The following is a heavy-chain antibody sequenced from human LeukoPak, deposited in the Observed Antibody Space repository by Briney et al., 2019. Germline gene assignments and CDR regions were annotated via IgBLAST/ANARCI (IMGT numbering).Heavy chain of an antibody. Sequence: SETLSLTCAVYGGSFSGYYWSWIRQPPGKGLEWIGEINHSGSTTHNPSLKSRVTISLDTSKNQFSLKLSSVTAADTAVYYCATRRRGYGSGIYYCYMDVWGKGTTVTVSS. CDR2: INHSGST. CDR1: GGSFSGYY. D-gene: IGHD3-10*01. J-gene: IGHJ6*03. CDR3: ATRRRGYGSGIYYCYMDV. V-gene: IGHV4-34*01.